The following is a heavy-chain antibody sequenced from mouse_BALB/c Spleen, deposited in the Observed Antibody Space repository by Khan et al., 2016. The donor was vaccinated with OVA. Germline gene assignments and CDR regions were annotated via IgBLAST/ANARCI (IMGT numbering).Heavy chain of an antibody. J-gene: IGHJ2*01. Sequence: VQLKQSGPELVKPGASVKMSCTASGYTFTNYVLHWVKQKPGQGLEWIGYINPYNGGTKYNEKFKGKATLASDRSSIPAYMELSSLTSEASAVYYCARGNWQSYYFDYWGQGTTLTLAS. CDR1: GYTFTNYV. CDR2: INPYNGGT. V-gene: IGHV1S136*01. CDR3: ARGNWQSYYFDY. D-gene: IGHD4-1*01.